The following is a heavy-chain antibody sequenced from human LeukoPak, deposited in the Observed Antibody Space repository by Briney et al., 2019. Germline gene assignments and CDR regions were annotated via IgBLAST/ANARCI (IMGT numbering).Heavy chain of an antibody. V-gene: IGHV3-23*01. CDR3: AKGGDSSAIPAGVFDY. Sequence: GGSLRLSCAASGFTFSSYAMSWVRQAPGKGLEWVSAIRGSGDSTKYADYVQGRFTISRDNSKNTLYLQMSSLRAEDTAVYYCAKGGDSSAIPAGVFDYWGQGTLVTVSS. CDR2: IRGSGDST. CDR1: GFTFSSYA. D-gene: IGHD3-22*01. J-gene: IGHJ4*02.